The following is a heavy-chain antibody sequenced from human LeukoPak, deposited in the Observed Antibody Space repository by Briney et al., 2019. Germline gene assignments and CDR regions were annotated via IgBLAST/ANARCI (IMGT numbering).Heavy chain of an antibody. J-gene: IGHJ4*02. CDR3: ARANWGHPMYYFDY. CDR2: IYSGGST. CDR1: GFTVSSNY. Sequence: QPGGSLRLSCAASGFTVSSNYMSWVRQAPGKGLEWVSIIYSGGSTYYADSVKGRFTISRDNSKNTLYLQMNSLGAEDTAVYYCARANWGHPMYYFDYWGQGTLVTVSS. D-gene: IGHD7-27*01. V-gene: IGHV3-66*01.